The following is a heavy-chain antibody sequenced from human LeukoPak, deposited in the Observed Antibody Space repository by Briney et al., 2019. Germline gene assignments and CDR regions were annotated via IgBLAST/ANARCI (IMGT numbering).Heavy chain of an antibody. J-gene: IGHJ4*02. D-gene: IGHD5-18*01. CDR2: IKSKTDGGTT. CDR3: TILGYTYGRFDY. V-gene: IGHV3-15*01. CDR1: GFTFSNAW. Sequence: GGSLRLSCAASGFTFSNAWMSWVRQAPGKGLEWVGRIKSKTDGGTTDYAAPVKGRITISRDDSKNTLYLQMNSLKTEDTAVYYCTILGYTYGRFDYWGQGTLVTVSS.